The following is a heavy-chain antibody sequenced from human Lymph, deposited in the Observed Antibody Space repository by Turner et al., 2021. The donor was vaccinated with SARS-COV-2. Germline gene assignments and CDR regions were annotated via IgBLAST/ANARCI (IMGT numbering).Heavy chain of an antibody. Sequence: QFPLVQSAAGVKKPVAPVKVSCKAAGYTFTSYDINWVQQATGQGLEVMGGMNPNSGNTGYEQKFQGRVTMTRKTYISTAYMQLRSRRSEDKAVEYCARAAQLTVWFDPWGQGTLVTVSS. J-gene: IGHJ5*02. CDR3: ARAAQLTVWFDP. CDR2: MNPNSGNT. V-gene: IGHV1-8*01. D-gene: IGHD6-25*01. CDR1: GYTFTSYD.